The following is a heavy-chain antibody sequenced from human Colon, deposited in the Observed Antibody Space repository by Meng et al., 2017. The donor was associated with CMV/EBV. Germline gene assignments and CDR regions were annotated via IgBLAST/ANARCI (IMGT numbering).Heavy chain of an antibody. CDR1: RFTFRNYW. Sequence: GESLKISCAASRFTFRNYWMSWVRQAPGKGLEWVANIKEDGSEKYYVDSVKGRFTISRDNVKNSLYLQMNSLRADDTALYYCARVSVGWELLPGYFDDWGQGTLVTVSS. D-gene: IGHD1-26*01. CDR3: ARVSVGWELLPGYFDD. CDR2: IKEDGSEK. V-gene: IGHV3-7*01. J-gene: IGHJ4*02.